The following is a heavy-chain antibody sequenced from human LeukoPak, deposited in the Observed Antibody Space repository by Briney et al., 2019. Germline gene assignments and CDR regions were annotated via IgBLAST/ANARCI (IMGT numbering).Heavy chain of an antibody. CDR2: IIPIFGTA. V-gene: IGHV1-69*13. CDR3: ARDLGSSWYGYSYYFDY. J-gene: IGHJ4*02. Sequence: SVKVSCKASGGTFSSYAISWVRQAPGQGLEWMGGIIPIFGTANYAQKFQGRVTITADESTSTAYMELRSLRSDDTAVYYCARDLGSSWYGYSYYFDYWGQGTLVTVSS. CDR1: GGTFSSYA. D-gene: IGHD6-13*01.